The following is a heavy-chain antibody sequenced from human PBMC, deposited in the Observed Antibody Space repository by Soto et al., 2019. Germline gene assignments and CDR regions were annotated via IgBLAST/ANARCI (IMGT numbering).Heavy chain of an antibody. V-gene: IGHV5-51*01. CDR1: GYNFTTFW. CDR2: IYPGDSET. Sequence: PGESLKISCKGSGYNFTTFWIGWVRQVPGKGLEWMGIIYPGDSETKYSPDFEGQVTISADRSMNTAYLQWRSLRASDTAMYYCARLGFPGAIYFDSWGLGTLVTVSS. CDR3: ARLGFPGAIYFDS. J-gene: IGHJ4*02. D-gene: IGHD3-10*01.